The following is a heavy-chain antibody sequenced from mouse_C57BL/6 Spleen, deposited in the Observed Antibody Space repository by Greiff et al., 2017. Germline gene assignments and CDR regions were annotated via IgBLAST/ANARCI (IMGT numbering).Heavy chain of an antibody. V-gene: IGHV1-50*01. CDR2: IDPSDSYT. D-gene: IGHD2-5*01. CDR3: AREDSNYPSY. CDR1: GYTFTSYW. J-gene: IGHJ3*01. Sequence: QVHVKQSGAELVKPGASVKLSCKASGYTFTSYWMQWVKQRPGQGLEWIGEIDPSDSYTNYNQKFKGKATLTVDTSSSTAYMQLSSLTSEDSAVYYCAREDSNYPSYWGQGTLVTVSA.